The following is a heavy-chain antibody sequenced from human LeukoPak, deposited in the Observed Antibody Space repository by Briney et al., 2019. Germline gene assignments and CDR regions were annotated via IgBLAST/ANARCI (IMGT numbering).Heavy chain of an antibody. Sequence: PSETLSLTCAVYGGSFSGYYWSWIRQPPGKGLEWIGNIYSSGSTDYNPSLKSRVTISLDTSKFQISLRLNSVTAADTAVYYCARADPNASGYFYRFNWFDPWGQGTLVTVSS. V-gene: IGHV4-59*01. CDR3: ARADPNASGYFYRFNWFDP. D-gene: IGHD3-10*01. CDR2: IYSSGST. CDR1: GGSFSGYY. J-gene: IGHJ5*02.